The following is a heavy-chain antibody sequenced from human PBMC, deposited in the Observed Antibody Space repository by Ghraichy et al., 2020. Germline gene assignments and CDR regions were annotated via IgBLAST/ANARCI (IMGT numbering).Heavy chain of an antibody. D-gene: IGHD4-11*01. V-gene: IGHV3-49*04. CDR3: TRDRYSNYLGYYYGMDV. CDR1: GFTFGDYA. CDR2: IRSKAYGGTT. J-gene: IGHJ6*02. Sequence: GGSLRLSCTASGFTFGDYAMSWVRQAPGKGLEWVGFIRSKAYGGTTEYAASVKGRFTISRDDSKSIAYLQMNSLKTEDTAVYYCTRDRYSNYLGYYYGMDVWGQGTTVTVSS.